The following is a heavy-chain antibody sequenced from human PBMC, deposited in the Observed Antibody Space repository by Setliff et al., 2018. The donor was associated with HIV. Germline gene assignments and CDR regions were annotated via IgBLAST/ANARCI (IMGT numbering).Heavy chain of an antibody. CDR3: TREGRGDPAMATTRIDY. CDR1: RDSISSGNYY. D-gene: IGHD1-1*01. V-gene: IGHV4-39*02. CDR2: IYYSGGT. J-gene: IGHJ4*02. Sequence: PSETLSLTCIVSRDSISSGNYYWGWIRQPPGKGLEWIGSIYYSGGTYYNPSFKSRVTISLDTSKTHFFLNLTPVTDADTAVYFCTREGRGDPAMATTRIDYWGQGKLVTVSS.